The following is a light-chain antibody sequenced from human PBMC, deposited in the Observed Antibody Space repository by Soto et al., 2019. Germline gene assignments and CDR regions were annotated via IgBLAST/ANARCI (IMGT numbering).Light chain of an antibody. J-gene: IGLJ1*01. CDR2: NVY. V-gene: IGLV2-14*03. Sequence: QCALTQPASVSGSPGQSITISCTGTSSDVGDYNFVSWHQQHPGKAPKLIIYNVYDRPSGISYRFSSSKAGNTASLTISGLQGEDEADYYCSSYTIRRTDVFGTGTKLTVL. CDR1: SSDVGDYNF. CDR3: SSYTIRRTDV.